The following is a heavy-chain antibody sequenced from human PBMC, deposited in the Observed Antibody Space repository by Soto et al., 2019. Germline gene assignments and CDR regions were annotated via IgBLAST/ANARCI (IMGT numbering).Heavy chain of an antibody. Sequence: QVQLVQSGAEVKKPGSSVKVSCKASGGTFSSYAISWVRQAPGQGLEWMGGIMPIFGTANYAQKFQGRVTITADESTSTAYMELSSLRSEDTAVYYCARDNRGFGVVPSYYYYGMDVWGQGTTVTVSS. J-gene: IGHJ6*02. CDR1: GGTFSSYA. V-gene: IGHV1-69*01. D-gene: IGHD3-3*01. CDR2: IMPIFGTA. CDR3: ARDNRGFGVVPSYYYYGMDV.